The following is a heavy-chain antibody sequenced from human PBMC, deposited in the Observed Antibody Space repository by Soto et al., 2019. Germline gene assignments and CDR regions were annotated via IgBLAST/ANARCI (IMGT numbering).Heavy chain of an antibody. CDR2: IDSSGDSP. Sequence: EVQLLESGGGLVQPGGSLRLSCAASGFSFSNYAMSWVRQAPGKGLEWVSGIDSSGDSPDYADSVKGRFTISRDNSKNTLYVQMNSLRVDDTAVYYCAKDRGDLLLFSIFDSWGQGTLVTVSS. CDR1: GFSFSNYA. D-gene: IGHD1-26*01. CDR3: AKDRGDLLLFSIFDS. J-gene: IGHJ4*02. V-gene: IGHV3-23*01.